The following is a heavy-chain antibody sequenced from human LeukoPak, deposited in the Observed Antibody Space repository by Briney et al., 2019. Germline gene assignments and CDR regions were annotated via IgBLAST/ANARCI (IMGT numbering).Heavy chain of an antibody. Sequence: SETLSLTCAVYGGSFSGYYWSWIRQPPGKGLEWIGEINHSGSTNYNPSLKSRVTMSVDTSKNQFSLKLSSVTAADTAVYYCARDLGYGDYGWYFDLWGRGTLVTVSS. CDR2: INHSGST. J-gene: IGHJ2*01. V-gene: IGHV4-34*01. CDR1: GGSFSGYY. CDR3: ARDLGYGDYGWYFDL. D-gene: IGHD4-17*01.